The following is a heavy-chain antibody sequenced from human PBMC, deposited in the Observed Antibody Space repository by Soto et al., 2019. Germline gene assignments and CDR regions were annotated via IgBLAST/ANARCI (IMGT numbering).Heavy chain of an antibody. D-gene: IGHD2-2*01. CDR1: GCSFSDYF. Sequence: AAVKVSCKACGCSFSDYFMHWVRQAPGQGLEWMGIINPSGDSRNYAQKFQGRVTITRDTSASTAYMELSSLRSEDTAVYYCARVGYQLPLGFDYWGQGTLVTVSS. CDR2: INPSGDSR. J-gene: IGHJ4*02. V-gene: IGHV1-46*01. CDR3: ARVGYQLPLGFDY.